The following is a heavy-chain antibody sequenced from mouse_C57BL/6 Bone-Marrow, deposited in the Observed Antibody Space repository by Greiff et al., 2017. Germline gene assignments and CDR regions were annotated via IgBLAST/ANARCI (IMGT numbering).Heavy chain of an antibody. CDR1: GFNIKDDY. Sequence: EVKLQESGAELVRPGASVKLSCTASGFNIKDDYMHWVKQRPEQGLEWIGWIDPENGDTEYASKFQGKATITADTSSNTAYRQLSSLTSEDTAVYYCTRYYYGSTRYWYFDVWGTGTTVTVSS. D-gene: IGHD1-1*01. J-gene: IGHJ1*03. CDR2: IDPENGDT. V-gene: IGHV14-4*01. CDR3: TRYYYGSTRYWYFDV.